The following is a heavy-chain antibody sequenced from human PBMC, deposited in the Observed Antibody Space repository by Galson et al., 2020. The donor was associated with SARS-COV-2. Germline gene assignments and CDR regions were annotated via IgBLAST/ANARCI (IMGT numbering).Heavy chain of an antibody. V-gene: IGHV1-18*01. CDR3: ARDRVVAAGTPGEY. J-gene: IGHJ4*02. Sequence: ASAKVSCKAFGYTFNSYGVNWVRRAPGQGLEWMGWISVYSGNTNYAQKFQGRVTMTADTSTSTAYMELRSLRSDDTAVYYCARDRVVAAGTPGEYWGQGTQVTVYS. D-gene: IGHD2-2*01. CDR2: ISVYSGNT. CDR1: GYTFNSYG.